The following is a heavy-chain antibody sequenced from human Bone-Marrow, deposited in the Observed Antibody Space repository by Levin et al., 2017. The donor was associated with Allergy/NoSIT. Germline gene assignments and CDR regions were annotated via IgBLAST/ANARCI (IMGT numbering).Heavy chain of an antibody. Sequence: GESLKISCAASGFTFSSYWMHWVRQAPGKGLVWVSRINSDGSSTSYADSVKGRFTISRDNAENTLYLQMNSLRAEDTAVYYCARDLLSPTMVRGSRGYWGQGTLVTVSS. J-gene: IGHJ4*02. CDR3: ARDLLSPTMVRGSRGY. D-gene: IGHD3-10*01. CDR1: GFTFSSYW. V-gene: IGHV3-74*01. CDR2: INSDGSST.